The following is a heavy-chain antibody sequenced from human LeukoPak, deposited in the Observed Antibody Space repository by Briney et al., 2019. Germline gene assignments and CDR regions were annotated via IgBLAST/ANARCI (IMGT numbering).Heavy chain of an antibody. J-gene: IGHJ4*02. V-gene: IGHV3-23*01. CDR2: ISGSGGST. CDR3: AKAEVGYYGSGSYYME. D-gene: IGHD3-10*01. CDR1: GFTFSSYA. Sequence: GGSLRLSCAASGFTFSSYAMSWVRQARGKGLEGVSAISGSGGSTYYADPVKGRFTISRDNSKNTLYLQMNSLGAEDTAVYYCAKAEVGYYGSGSYYMEWGQGTLVTVSS.